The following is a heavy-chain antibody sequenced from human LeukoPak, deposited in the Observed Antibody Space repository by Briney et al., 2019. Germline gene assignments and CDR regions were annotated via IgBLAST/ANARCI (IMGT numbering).Heavy chain of an antibody. J-gene: IGHJ4*02. CDR1: GYTFTGYY. CDR3: ARDRLGASYYDFWSGEIGNY. Sequence: ASVKVSCKAFGYTFTGYYMHWVRQAPGQGLEWMEWINPNSGGTNYAQKFQGRVTMTRDTSISTAYMELSRLRSDDTAVYYCARDRLGASYYDFWSGEIGNYWGQGTLVTVSS. V-gene: IGHV1-2*02. CDR2: INPNSGGT. D-gene: IGHD3-3*01.